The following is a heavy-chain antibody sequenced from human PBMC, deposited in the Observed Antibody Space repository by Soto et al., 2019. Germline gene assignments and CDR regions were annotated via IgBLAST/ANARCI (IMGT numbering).Heavy chain of an antibody. J-gene: IGHJ4*02. CDR2: IYHSGST. V-gene: IGHV4-59*01. Sequence: QVQLQVLGAGLVKPAETLSLSCTVSGGSISAYYWSWIRQPRGKGLEWIGYIYHSGSTNYNSSLKSRVTISADTSKNQFSLKLSSVTAADTAVYYCARDSGAVTFDYWGQGTLVTVSS. D-gene: IGHD4-17*01. CDR3: ARDSGAVTFDY. CDR1: GGSISAYY.